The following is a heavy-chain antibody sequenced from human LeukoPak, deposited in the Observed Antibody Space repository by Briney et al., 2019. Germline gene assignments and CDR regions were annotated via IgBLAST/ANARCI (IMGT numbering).Heavy chain of an antibody. Sequence: PGGSLRLSCAASGFTFSSYAVHWVRQAPGKGLEHVSAISGNGGSTYYANSVKGRFTISRDNSKNTLYLQMGSLRAGDMAVYYCARGGKQLWSDDAFDIWGQGTMVTVSS. J-gene: IGHJ3*02. CDR2: ISGNGGST. CDR1: GFTFSSYA. D-gene: IGHD5-18*01. CDR3: ARGGKQLWSDDAFDI. V-gene: IGHV3-64*01.